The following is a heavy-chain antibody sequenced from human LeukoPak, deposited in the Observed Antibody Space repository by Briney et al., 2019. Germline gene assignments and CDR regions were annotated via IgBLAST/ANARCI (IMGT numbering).Heavy chain of an antibody. D-gene: IGHD1-26*01. V-gene: IGHV4-38-2*01. CDR1: GYSISSGYY. J-gene: IGHJ4*02. CDR2: IYHSGST. Sequence: SETLSLTCADSGYSISSGYYWVWIRQPPGQGLEWTGYIYHSGSTYYTPSLNSRVTTSVDTSKNQFSLKLSSVTAADTAVYYCARASGLGGSSSGAWGAIFDYWGQGTLVTVSS. CDR3: ARASGLGGSSSGAWGAIFDY.